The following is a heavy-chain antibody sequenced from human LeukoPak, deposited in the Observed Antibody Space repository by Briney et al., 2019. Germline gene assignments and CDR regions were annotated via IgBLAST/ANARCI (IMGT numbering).Heavy chain of an antibody. CDR3: ARPTYDSSGYNGDAFDI. CDR2: IKQDGSEK. J-gene: IGHJ3*02. Sequence: GGSLRLSCAASGFTFSSYWMSWVRQAPGKGLEWVANIKQDGSEKYYVDSVKGRFTTSRDNAKNSLYLQMNSLRAEDTAVYYCARPTYDSSGYNGDAFDIWGQGTMVTVSS. D-gene: IGHD3-22*01. CDR1: GFTFSSYW. V-gene: IGHV3-7*01.